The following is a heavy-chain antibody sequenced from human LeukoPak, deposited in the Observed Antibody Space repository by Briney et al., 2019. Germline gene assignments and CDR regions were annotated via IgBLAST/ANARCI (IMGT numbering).Heavy chain of an antibody. J-gene: IGHJ6*02. CDR3: ALRGYCSSTSCFMAGMDV. V-gene: IGHV1-69*13. Sequence: GASVKVSCKASGGTFSSYAISWVRQAPGQGLEWMGGIIPIFGTANYAQKFQGRVTITADESTSTAYMELSSLRSEDTAVYYCALRGYCSSTSCFMAGMDVWGQGTTVAVSS. CDR1: GGTFSSYA. CDR2: IIPIFGTA. D-gene: IGHD2-2*01.